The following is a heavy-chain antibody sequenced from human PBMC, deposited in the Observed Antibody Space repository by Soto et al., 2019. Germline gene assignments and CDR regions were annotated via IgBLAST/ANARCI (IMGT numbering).Heavy chain of an antibody. V-gene: IGHV3-30*03. D-gene: IGHD3-10*01. Sequence: GGSLRLSCAASGFTFSSYGMHWVRQAPGKGLEWVAVISYDGSNKYYADSVKGRFTISRDNSKNTLYLQMNSLRAEDTAVYYCARCLWFREGDIWGQGTMVTVSS. CDR2: ISYDGSNK. CDR3: ARCLWFREGDI. J-gene: IGHJ3*02. CDR1: GFTFSSYG.